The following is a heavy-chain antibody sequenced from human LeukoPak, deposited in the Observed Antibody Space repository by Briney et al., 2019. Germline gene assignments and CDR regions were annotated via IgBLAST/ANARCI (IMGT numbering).Heavy chain of an antibody. V-gene: IGHV2-70*12. CDR2: IDWDDDK. D-gene: IGHD1-26*01. CDR3: AHRRGVGATYAFDT. CDR1: GFSLSTSGMC. J-gene: IGHJ3*02. Sequence: SGPALVRPTQTLTLTCTFSGFSLSTSGMCVSWIRQPPGKALEWLARIDWDDDKYYSTSLKTRLTISKDTSKNQVVLTMTNMDSVDTATYYCAHRRGVGATYAFDTWGQGTMVTVSS.